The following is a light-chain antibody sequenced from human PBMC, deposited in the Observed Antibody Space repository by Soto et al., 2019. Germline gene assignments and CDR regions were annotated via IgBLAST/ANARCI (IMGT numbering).Light chain of an antibody. CDR1: QTISSW. CDR2: KAS. V-gene: IGKV1-5*03. CDR3: QQYNSYPGT. J-gene: IGKJ1*01. Sequence: DIQMTQSPSTLSGSVGDRVTITCRASQTISSWLAWYQQKPGKAPKLRIYKASTLKSGVPSRFSGSGSGTEFTLTISSLQPDDFATYYCQQYNSYPGTFGQGTKVDIK.